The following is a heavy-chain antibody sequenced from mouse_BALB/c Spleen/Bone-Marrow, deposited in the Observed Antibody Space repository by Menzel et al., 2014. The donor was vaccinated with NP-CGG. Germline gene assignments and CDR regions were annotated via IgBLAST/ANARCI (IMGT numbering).Heavy chain of an antibody. V-gene: IGHV1-87*01. J-gene: IGHJ2*01. D-gene: IGHD2-12*01. CDR3: ARRRREYYFDY. Sequence: QVQLQQSGAELARPGASVKLSCKASGYTFTSYWMQWVKQRPGQGLEWIGAIYPGDGDTRYTQKFKGKATLTADKSSSTAYMQLSSLASEDSAVYYCARRRREYYFDYRGQGTTLTVSS. CDR2: IYPGDGDT. CDR1: GYTFTSYW.